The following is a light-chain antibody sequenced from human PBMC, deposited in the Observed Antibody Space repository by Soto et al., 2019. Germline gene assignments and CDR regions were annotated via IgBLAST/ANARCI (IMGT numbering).Light chain of an antibody. CDR2: EVT. Sequence: QSVLTQPASVSGSPGQSSTISCTGTSSDVGSYNLVSWYQQHPGKAPKLMISEVTKRLSGVSNRFSGSKSGNTASLTISGLQAEDEADYYCCSYAGSSTYVVFGGGTKLTVL. CDR3: CSYAGSSTYVV. CDR1: SSDVGSYNL. V-gene: IGLV2-23*02. J-gene: IGLJ2*01.